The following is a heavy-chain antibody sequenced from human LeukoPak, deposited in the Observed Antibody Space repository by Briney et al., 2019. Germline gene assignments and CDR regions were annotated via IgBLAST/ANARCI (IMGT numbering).Heavy chain of an antibody. CDR1: GFTFSGPA. J-gene: IGHJ4*02. CDR3: TRHGSYPTN. V-gene: IGHV3-73*01. D-gene: IGHD3-16*02. CDR2: IRSKANSYAT. Sequence: GGSLRLSCAASGFTFSGPAMHWVRQASGKGLEWVGRIRSKANSYATAYAASVKGRFTISRDDSKNTAYLQMNSLKTEDTAVYYCTRHGSYPTNWGQGALVTVSS.